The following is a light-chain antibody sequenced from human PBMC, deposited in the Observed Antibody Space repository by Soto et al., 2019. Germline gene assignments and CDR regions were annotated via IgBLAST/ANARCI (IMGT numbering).Light chain of an antibody. CDR2: AAS. V-gene: IGKV1-39*01. Sequence: DIQMSQSPSSLSASVGDRVTITCRASQSISSYLNWYQQKPGKAPKLLIYAASSLQSGVPSRFSGSGSGTDFTLTISSLHPEDFATYYCQQSYSTPSTFGQGTTLEIK. CDR1: QSISSY. CDR3: QQSYSTPST. J-gene: IGKJ2*01.